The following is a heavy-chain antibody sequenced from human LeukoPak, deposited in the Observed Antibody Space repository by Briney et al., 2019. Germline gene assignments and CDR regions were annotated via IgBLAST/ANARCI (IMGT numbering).Heavy chain of an antibody. CDR2: IYYSGST. V-gene: IGHV4-61*01. CDR3: ARVSCSSTSCYLVDY. CDR1: GGSVSSSIYY. D-gene: IGHD2-2*01. Sequence: PSETLSLTCTVSGGSVSSSIYYWSWIRQSPGKGLEWIGYIYYSGSTNYNPSLKSRVTISVDTSKNQFSLKLSSVTAADTAVYYCARVSCSSTSCYLVDYWGQGTLVTVSS. J-gene: IGHJ4*02.